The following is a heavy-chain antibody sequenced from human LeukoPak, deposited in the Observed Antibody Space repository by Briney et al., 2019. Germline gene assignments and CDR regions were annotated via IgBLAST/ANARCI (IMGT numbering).Heavy chain of an antibody. CDR3: AREPQVYYGSGSHPAGFDY. CDR2: INPRGTST. V-gene: IGHV1-46*01. CDR1: GYTFTGYY. Sequence: ASVKVSCKASGYTFTGYYMHWVRQAPGQGLEWMGVINPRGTSTIYAEKFQGRVTMTRDTSTSTVYMELSSLRSEDTAVYYCAREPQVYYGSGSHPAGFDYWGQGTLVTVSS. J-gene: IGHJ4*02. D-gene: IGHD3-10*01.